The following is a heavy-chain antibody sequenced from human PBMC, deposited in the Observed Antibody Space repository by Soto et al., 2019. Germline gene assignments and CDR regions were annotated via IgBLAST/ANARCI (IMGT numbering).Heavy chain of an antibody. CDR3: VRQGIDYLHGLVDV. Sequence: QVQVQQSGPGLVKPSETLSLTCTVSSGPSRSHNWGWIRQPPGRGLEWIGYVYYTGDTSYNPSLKSRVTISAGTSTNHISLTLRSVTAADTAVYYCVRQGIDYLHGLVDVWGQGPTVSVSS. CDR1: SGPSRSHN. J-gene: IGHJ6*02. V-gene: IGHV4-59*08. D-gene: IGHD5-12*01. CDR2: VYYTGDT.